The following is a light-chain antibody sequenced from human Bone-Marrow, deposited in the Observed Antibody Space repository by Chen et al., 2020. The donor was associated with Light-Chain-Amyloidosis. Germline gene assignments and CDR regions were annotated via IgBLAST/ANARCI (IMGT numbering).Light chain of an antibody. V-gene: IGKV1-33*01. Sequence: DIQMTQSPSSLSASVGDRVTITCQASEDISKFLNWYQQKPGQAPKLLIYDASILHIGVPSRFSGSGSGTDFPFTISSLQPEDIATYYCQQYDRGFTFGPGTKVDI. CDR2: DAS. J-gene: IGKJ3*01. CDR1: EDISKF. CDR3: QQYDRGFT.